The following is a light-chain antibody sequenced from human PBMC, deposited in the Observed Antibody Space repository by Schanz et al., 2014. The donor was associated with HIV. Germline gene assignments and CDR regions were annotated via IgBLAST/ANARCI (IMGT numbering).Light chain of an antibody. CDR2: GNS. CDR1: AFNIGRNY. V-gene: IGLV1-51*02. Sequence: QSVLTQPPSVSAAPGQRVSISCSGSAFNIGRNYVSWYQQLPGTAPKLLIYGNSNRPSGVPDRFSGSKSGTSATLGITGLQTGDEADFYCGTWDSGLSLVLFGGGTKLTVL. J-gene: IGLJ2*01. CDR3: GTWDSGLSLVL.